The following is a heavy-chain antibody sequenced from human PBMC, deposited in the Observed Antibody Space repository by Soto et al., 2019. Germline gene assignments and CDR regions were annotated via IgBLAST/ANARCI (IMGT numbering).Heavy chain of an antibody. J-gene: IGHJ6*02. V-gene: IGHV1-69*01. Sequence: QVQLVQSGAEVKKPGSSVKVSCKTSGVSFNNNGIGWVRQAPGHGLEWMGGVSPPFRTSNYARTFQGRISITADASTGTVNMELSSLTSEDTAQYYCARVLYYGSGSYSPYGMDVWGQGTTVTLSS. CDR3: ARVLYYGSGSYSPYGMDV. D-gene: IGHD3-10*01. CDR1: GVSFNNNG. CDR2: VSPPFRTS.